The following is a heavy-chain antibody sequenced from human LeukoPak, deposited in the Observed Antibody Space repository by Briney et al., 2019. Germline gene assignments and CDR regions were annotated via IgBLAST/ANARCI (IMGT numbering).Heavy chain of an antibody. CDR1: ENDFATFW. J-gene: IGHJ5*02. CDR3: ARRKFSDNWIDP. CDR2: VYPGDSRV. D-gene: IGHD1-14*01. Sequence: GESLRTSCEGSENDFATFWFGWVRQMPGKGLEWVGVVYPGDSRVRYNPSFQGQVTLSVDRSTSTAYLQWTSLKASDTAMYFCARRKFSDNWIDPWGQGTLVTVSS. V-gene: IGHV5-51*01.